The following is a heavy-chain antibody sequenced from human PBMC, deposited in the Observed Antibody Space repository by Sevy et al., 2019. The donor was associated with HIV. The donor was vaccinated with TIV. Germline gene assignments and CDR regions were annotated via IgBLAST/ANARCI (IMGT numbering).Heavy chain of an antibody. Sequence: QLGGSLRLSCAASGFGLNGNAMSWVRQAPGKGLEWVAAIHGGDDTTHHGDSVKGRFTISRDSFKNILYLQMDSLRVEDTAVYYCAKDILGWAFDYWGHGTLVTVSS. CDR2: IHGGDDTT. CDR1: GFGLNGNA. V-gene: IGHV3-23*01. D-gene: IGHD3-3*01. J-gene: IGHJ4*01. CDR3: AKDILGWAFDY.